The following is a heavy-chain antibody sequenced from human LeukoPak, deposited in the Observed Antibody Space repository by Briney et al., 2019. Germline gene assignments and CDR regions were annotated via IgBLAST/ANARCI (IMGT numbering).Heavy chain of an antibody. CDR3: ASQYSGSSQTFDI. D-gene: IGHD1-26*01. CDR2: IRHSGST. J-gene: IGHJ3*02. V-gene: IGHV4-39*07. Sequence: SQTLSLTCTVSGVSISSGTYYWGWIRQPPGKGLEWIGSIRHSGSTYYNPSLKSRVTISVDTSKNQFSLKLSSATAADTAVYYCASQYSGSSQTFDIWGQGTMVTVSS. CDR1: GVSISSGTYY.